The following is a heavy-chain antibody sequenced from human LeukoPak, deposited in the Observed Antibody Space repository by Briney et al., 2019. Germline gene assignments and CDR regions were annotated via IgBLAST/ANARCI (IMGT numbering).Heavy chain of an antibody. J-gene: IGHJ4*02. CDR2: ISSTSSAI. Sequence: GGSLRLSCTASGFKFSSFSMNWARQAPGKGLEWLSYISSTSSAIYYADSVKGRFTISRDNAKNSLYLQMDSLRAEDTAVYYCARDWSMIVVVSSLFDYWGQGTLVTVSS. CDR1: GFKFSSFS. CDR3: ARDWSMIVVVSSLFDY. D-gene: IGHD3-22*01. V-gene: IGHV3-48*04.